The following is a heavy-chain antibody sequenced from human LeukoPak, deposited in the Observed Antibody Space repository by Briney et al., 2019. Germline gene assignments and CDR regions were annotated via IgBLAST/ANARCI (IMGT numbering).Heavy chain of an antibody. J-gene: IGHJ4*02. D-gene: IGHD5-24*01. V-gene: IGHV3-7*05. CDR1: GFTFSNYW. CDR3: ARASDPWLQLN. Sequence: GGSLRLSCAASGFTFSNYWMIWLRQAPGKGLERVGNIKQDGSEKQYADSVRGRFSISRDNAQTSLYLQMNSLRAEDTAVYYCARASDPWLQLNWGQGTLVTVSS. CDR2: IKQDGSEK.